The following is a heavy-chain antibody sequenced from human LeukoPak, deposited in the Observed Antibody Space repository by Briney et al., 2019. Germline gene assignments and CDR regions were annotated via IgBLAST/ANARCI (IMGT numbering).Heavy chain of an antibody. D-gene: IGHD1-1*01. CDR3: GRDWKLDY. V-gene: IGHV3-23*01. J-gene: IGHJ4*02. Sequence: PGGSLRVSCAASGFTFKNYAMSWVRQAPGKGLEWVSAIGDTNGDTKYADSVKGRFTISRDNSRNTLYLHLNSLRVEDTAIYYCGRDWKLDYWGQGTLVTVSS. CDR2: IGDTNGDT. CDR1: GFTFKNYA.